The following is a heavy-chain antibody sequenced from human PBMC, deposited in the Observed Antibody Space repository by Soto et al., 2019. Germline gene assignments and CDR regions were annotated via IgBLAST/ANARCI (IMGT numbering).Heavy chain of an antibody. V-gene: IGHV1-18*01. CDR1: GYTFTSYG. CDR2: ISAHNGNT. CDR3: ARAGYLDY. J-gene: IGHJ4*02. Sequence: QVHLVQSGAEVKKPGASVKVSCKASGYTFTSYGINWVRQAPGQGLEWMGWISAHNGNTDYAQELQGRVIITRDTFTSTAYMDLRCLLSADSALYNGARAGYLDYWGQGALVTVSS. D-gene: IGHD3-10*01.